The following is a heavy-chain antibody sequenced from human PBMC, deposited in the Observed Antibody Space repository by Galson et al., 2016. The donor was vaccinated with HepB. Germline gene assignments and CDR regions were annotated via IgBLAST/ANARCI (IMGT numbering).Heavy chain of an antibody. CDR2: ISTSSSYT. CDR3: ARDGEMALDY. V-gene: IGHV3-11*06. D-gene: IGHD5-24*01. Sequence: SLRLSCAGPGFSFSNYAMTWVRQAPGKGLEWISYISTSSSYTNYADSVKGRFTISRDNAKNSLYLQMNSLRVDDTAIYYCARDGEMALDYWGQGALVTVSS. J-gene: IGHJ4*02. CDR1: GFSFSNYA.